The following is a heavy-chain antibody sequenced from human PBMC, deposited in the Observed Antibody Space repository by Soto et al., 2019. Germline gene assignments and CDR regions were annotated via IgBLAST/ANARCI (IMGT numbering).Heavy chain of an antibody. V-gene: IGHV3-15*07. D-gene: IGHD4-17*01. CDR1: GFTFSNAW. CDR2: IKSKTDGGTT. CDR3: TTDLVYGDYVFLYGMDV. Sequence: GGSLRLSCAASGFTFSNAWMNWVRQAPGKGLEWVGRIKSKTDGGTTDYAAPVKGRFTISRDDSKNTLYLQMNSLKTEDTAVYYCTTDLVYGDYVFLYGMDVWGQGTTVTV. J-gene: IGHJ6*02.